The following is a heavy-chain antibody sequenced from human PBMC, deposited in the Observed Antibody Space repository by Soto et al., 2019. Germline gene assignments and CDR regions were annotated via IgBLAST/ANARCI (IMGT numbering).Heavy chain of an antibody. CDR1: GFTFSSYA. CDR2: ISYDGSNK. Sequence: QVPLVESGGGVVQPGRSLRLSCAASGFTFSSYAMHWVRQAPGKGLEWVAVISYDGSNKYYADSVKGRFTISRDNSKNTLYLQMNSLRAEDTAVYYCARDGYSSGWTWFDPWGQGTLVTVSS. J-gene: IGHJ5*02. CDR3: ARDGYSSGWTWFDP. V-gene: IGHV3-30-3*01. D-gene: IGHD6-19*01.